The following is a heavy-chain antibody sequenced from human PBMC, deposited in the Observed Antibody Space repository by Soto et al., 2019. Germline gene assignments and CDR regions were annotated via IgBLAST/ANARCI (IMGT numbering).Heavy chain of an antibody. J-gene: IGHJ6*02. Sequence: GGSLRLSCAASGFTFSSYWMHWVRQAPGKGLVWVSRINSDGSSTSYADSVKGRFTISRDNAKNTLYLQMNSLRAEDTAVYYCARELGGSYYGYGMDVWGQGTTVTVSS. CDR1: GFTFSSYW. CDR3: ARELGGSYYGYGMDV. D-gene: IGHD1-26*01. CDR2: INSDGSST. V-gene: IGHV3-74*01.